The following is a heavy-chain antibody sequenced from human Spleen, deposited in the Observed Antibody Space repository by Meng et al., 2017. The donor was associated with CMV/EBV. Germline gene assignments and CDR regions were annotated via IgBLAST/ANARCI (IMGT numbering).Heavy chain of an antibody. J-gene: IGHJ6*02. Sequence: GGSLRLSCATSGFAFSKHGMHWVRQAPGKGLEWVSYISNSGSTIYYADSVKGRCTISRDNAKNSLYLQMNSLRAEDTAVYYCARDRWRIYGMDVWGQGTTVTVSS. CDR1: GFAFSKHG. D-gene: IGHD6-13*01. CDR2: ISNSGSTI. CDR3: ARDRWRIYGMDV. V-gene: IGHV3-48*03.